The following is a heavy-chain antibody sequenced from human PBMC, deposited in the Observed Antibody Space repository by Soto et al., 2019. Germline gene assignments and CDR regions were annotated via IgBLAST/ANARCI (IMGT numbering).Heavy chain of an antibody. V-gene: IGHV4-59*01. D-gene: IGHD2-2*01. J-gene: IGHJ5*02. CDR1: GGSISSFH. CDR3: ARGQKVGP. CDR2: IYSGST. Sequence: QVQLQESGPGLVKPSETLSLTCTVSGGSISSFHWSWIRQPPGKGLEWIGYIYSGSTNYNASLKSRVTISVTTTKNQFSLRLRSVTAADTAVYYCARGQKVGPWGQGTLGTVPS.